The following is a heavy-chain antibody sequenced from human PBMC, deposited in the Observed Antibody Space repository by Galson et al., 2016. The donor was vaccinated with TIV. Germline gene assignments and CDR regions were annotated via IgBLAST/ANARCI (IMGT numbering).Heavy chain of an antibody. J-gene: IGHJ6*02. V-gene: IGHV6-1*01. Sequence: VSGNTAAWNWVRQSPSRGLEWLGRTYYTSKWNTDYAVSVKGRIIIRPDTSMNQVSLQLSSVIPDDTAVYYCSRGNWNYGMGGAMDVWGRGTTVTVSS. CDR1: VSGNTAA. CDR2: TYYTSKWNT. CDR3: SRGNWNYGMGGAMDV. D-gene: IGHD1-7*01.